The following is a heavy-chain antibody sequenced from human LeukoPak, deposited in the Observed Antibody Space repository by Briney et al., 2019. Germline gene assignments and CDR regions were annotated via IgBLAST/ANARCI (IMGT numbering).Heavy chain of an antibody. CDR2: ISVSGGST. CDR3: AKYGSGTYYNGLY. J-gene: IGHJ4*02. Sequence: GGSLRLSCAASGFTLSSYAMTWVRQAPGKGLQWVSTISVSGGSTYYADSVKGRFTISRDTSKSTLYLQMNSLRDEDTAVYYCAKYGSGTYYNGLYWGQGTLITVSS. D-gene: IGHD3-10*01. CDR1: GFTLSSYA. V-gene: IGHV3-23*01.